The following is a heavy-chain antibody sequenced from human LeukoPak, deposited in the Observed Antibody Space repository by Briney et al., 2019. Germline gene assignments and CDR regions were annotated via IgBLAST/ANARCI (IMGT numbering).Heavy chain of an antibody. D-gene: IGHD2-2*01. V-gene: IGHV1-69*04. Sequence: ASVKVSCKASGYTFTGYYMHWVRQAPGQGLEWMGRIIPILGIANYAQKFQGRVTITADKSTSTAYMELSSLRSEDTAVYYCARDPGYCSSTSCPRAVGWFDPWGQGTLVTVSS. CDR1: GYTFTGYY. CDR3: ARDPGYCSSTSCPRAVGWFDP. CDR2: IIPILGIA. J-gene: IGHJ5*02.